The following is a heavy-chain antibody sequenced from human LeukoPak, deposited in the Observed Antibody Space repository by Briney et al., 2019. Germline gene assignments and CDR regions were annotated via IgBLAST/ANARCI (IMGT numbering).Heavy chain of an antibody. CDR2: INPNSGGT. V-gene: IGHV1-2*06. Sequence: ASVKVSCKASGYTFTGYYMHWVRQAPGQGLEWMGRINPNSGGTNYAQKFQGRVTMTRDTSISTAYMELSRLRSDDTAVYYCATAIRKYSSGWYPFDYWGQGTLVTVSS. J-gene: IGHJ4*02. CDR1: GYTFTGYY. D-gene: IGHD6-19*01. CDR3: ATAIRKYSSGWYPFDY.